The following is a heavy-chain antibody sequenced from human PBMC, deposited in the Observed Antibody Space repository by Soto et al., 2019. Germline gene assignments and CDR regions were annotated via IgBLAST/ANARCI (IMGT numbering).Heavy chain of an antibody. Sequence: GASVKVSCKASGYTFTSYYMHWVRQAPGQGLEWMGIINPSGGSTSYAQKFQGRVTMTRDTSTSTVYMELSSLRSEDPAVYYFARVGRIVVVAAAGSYGSWSYYNYWGQGTLVRVSS. D-gene: IGHD3-10*01. CDR3: ARVGRIVVVAAAGSYGSWSYYNY. V-gene: IGHV1-46*03. CDR2: INPSGGST. CDR1: GYTFTSYY. J-gene: IGHJ4*02.